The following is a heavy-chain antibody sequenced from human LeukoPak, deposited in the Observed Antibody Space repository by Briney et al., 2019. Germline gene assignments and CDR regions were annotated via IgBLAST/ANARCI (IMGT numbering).Heavy chain of an antibody. D-gene: IGHD3-10*01. CDR1: GGSISSYY. Sequence: SETLSLTCTVPGGSISSYYWSWIRQPPGKGLEWIGYIYYSGSTNYNPSLKSRVTISVDTSKNQFSLKLSSVTAADTAVYYCARDRYYYGSGGNWFDPWGQGTLVTVSS. J-gene: IGHJ5*02. CDR3: ARDRYYYGSGGNWFDP. V-gene: IGHV4-59*01. CDR2: IYYSGST.